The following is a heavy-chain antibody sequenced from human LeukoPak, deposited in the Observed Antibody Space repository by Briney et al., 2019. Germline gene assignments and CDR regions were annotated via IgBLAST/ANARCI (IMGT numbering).Heavy chain of an antibody. V-gene: IGHV1-69*01. CDR1: GGTFSSYA. CDR3: ARCSVLENKWELLQDAFDI. Sequence: SVKVSCKASGGTFSSYAISWVRQAPGQGLEWMGGIIPIFGTANYAQKFQGRVTITADESTSTAYMELSSLRSEDTAVYYCARCSVLENKWELLQDAFDIWGQGTMVTVSS. D-gene: IGHD1-26*01. J-gene: IGHJ3*02. CDR2: IIPIFGTA.